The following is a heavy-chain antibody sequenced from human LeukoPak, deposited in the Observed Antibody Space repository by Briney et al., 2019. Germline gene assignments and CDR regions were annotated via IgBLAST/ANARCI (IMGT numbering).Heavy chain of an antibody. V-gene: IGHV3-23*01. D-gene: IGHD6-19*01. J-gene: IGHJ4*02. CDR2: ISSSGDTT. CDR1: GFAFSSYA. CDR3: AKAGIAVPATPEY. Sequence: GGSLRLSCAASGFAFSSYAMDWVRQAPGKGLEWVSVISSSGDTTYYSDSVKGRFIISRDNSRNTLYLQMNSLRVDDTAVYYCAKAGIAVPATPEYCGQGTQVTVSS.